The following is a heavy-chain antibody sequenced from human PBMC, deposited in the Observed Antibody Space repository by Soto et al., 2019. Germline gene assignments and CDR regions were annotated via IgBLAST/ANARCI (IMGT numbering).Heavy chain of an antibody. D-gene: IGHD2-2*01. CDR1: GYTFTSYD. CDR2: MNPNSGNT. J-gene: IGHJ6*03. V-gene: IGHV1-8*01. Sequence: ASVKVSCKASGYTFTSYDINCVRQATGQGLEWMGWMNPNSGNTGYAQKFQGRVTMTRNTSISTAYMELSSLRSEDTAVYYCARGGIVVVPAAISAGMDVWGKGTTVTVSS. CDR3: ARGGIVVVPAAISAGMDV.